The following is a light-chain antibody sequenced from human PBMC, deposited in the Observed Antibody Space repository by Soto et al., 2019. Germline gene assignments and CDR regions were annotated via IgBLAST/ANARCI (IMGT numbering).Light chain of an antibody. CDR2: EVI. CDR1: NSDIGSYNL. CDR3: CSYAGSSIFV. J-gene: IGLJ2*01. V-gene: IGLV2-23*02. Sequence: SALTQPASVSGSPGQSITISCTGSNSDIGSYNLVSWYQHHPGKAPKLMISEVIKRPSGVSNRFSGSKSDNTASLTISGLQAEDEADYYCCSYAGSSIFVFGGGTKLTVL.